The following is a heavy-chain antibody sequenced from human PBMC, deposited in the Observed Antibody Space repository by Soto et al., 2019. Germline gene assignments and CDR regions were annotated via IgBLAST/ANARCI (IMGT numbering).Heavy chain of an antibody. CDR1: VGSISSGGYY. D-gene: IGHD4-17*01. Sequence: SLSLTCTVSVGSISSGGYYGSWVLQHPGKGLEWIGYIYYSGSTYYNPSLKSRVTISVDTSKNQFSLKLSSVTAADTAVYYCARSPNPGDPTYYFDYWGQGTLVTVSS. V-gene: IGHV4-31*03. J-gene: IGHJ4*02. CDR2: IYYSGST. CDR3: ARSPNPGDPTYYFDY.